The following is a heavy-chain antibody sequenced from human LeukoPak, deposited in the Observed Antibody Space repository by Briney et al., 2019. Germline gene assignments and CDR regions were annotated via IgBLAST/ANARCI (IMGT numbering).Heavy chain of an antibody. CDR2: IYSGGST. Sequence: TRGSLRLSRAASGFTVSSNYMSWVRQAPGKGLEWVSVIYSGGSTYYADSVKGRFTISRDNSKNTLYPQMNGPRAEDTAVYYCARGDDYYGMDVWGQGTTVAVSS. J-gene: IGHJ6*02. V-gene: IGHV3-66*01. CDR3: ARGDDYYGMDV. CDR1: GFTVSSNY.